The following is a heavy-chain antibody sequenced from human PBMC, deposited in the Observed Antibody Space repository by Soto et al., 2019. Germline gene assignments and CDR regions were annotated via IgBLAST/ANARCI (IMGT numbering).Heavy chain of an antibody. CDR1: GASISGFY. J-gene: IGHJ5*02. CDR2: IYATGTT. Sequence: SETLSLTCTVSGASISGFYWSWIRKSAGKGLEWIGRIYATGTTDYNPSLKSRVMMSVDTSKKQLSLKLRSVTAADTAVYYCVRHATQTFRDWFDPWGQGISVTVSS. V-gene: IGHV4-4*07. CDR3: VRHATQTFRDWFDP.